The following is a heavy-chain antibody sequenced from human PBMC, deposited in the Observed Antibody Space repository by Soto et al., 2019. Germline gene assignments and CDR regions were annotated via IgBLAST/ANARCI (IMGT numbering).Heavy chain of an antibody. Sequence: QGELLESGGGVVQPGTSLRLSCAASGFPFSSFGMHWVRQAPGKGLEWVAVVSAGGYTTYYSDYVKGRFNISRDNSKNTLNLQMNSLRREDTGLYYCAKDAIISKFAFDIWGRGTMVTVSS. J-gene: IGHJ3*02. CDR2: VSAGGYTT. V-gene: IGHV3-30*18. CDR3: AKDAIISKFAFDI. CDR1: GFPFSSFG.